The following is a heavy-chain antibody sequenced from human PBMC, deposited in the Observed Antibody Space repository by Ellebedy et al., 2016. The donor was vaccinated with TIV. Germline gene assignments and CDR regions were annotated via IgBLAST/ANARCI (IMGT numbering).Heavy chain of an antibody. V-gene: IGHV4-31*02. Sequence: LRLSCNVSGGSISTVGHYWTWIRQHPGKGLEWIGYIYYTGITYYNPSLKSRVAISADTSKNHFSLKLNSVTAADTAVYYCVRLVTGILDWGQGTLVTVSS. D-gene: IGHD3-9*01. CDR2: IYYTGIT. CDR3: VRLVTGILD. CDR1: GGSISTVGHY. J-gene: IGHJ4*02.